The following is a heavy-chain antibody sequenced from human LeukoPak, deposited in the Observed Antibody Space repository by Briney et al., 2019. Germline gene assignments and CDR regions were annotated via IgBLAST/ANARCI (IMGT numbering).Heavy chain of an antibody. CDR3: VRADPVDY. CDR2: INSNTGGT. Sequence: ASVKVSCKASGYTFIGSFMHWVRQAPGQGLEWMGWINSNTGGTRFAQKFQDRVTMTRDTSISTVYMELSSLRLDDTGVYYCVRADPVDYWGQGTHITVSS. V-gene: IGHV1-2*02. CDR1: GYTFIGSF. J-gene: IGHJ4*02.